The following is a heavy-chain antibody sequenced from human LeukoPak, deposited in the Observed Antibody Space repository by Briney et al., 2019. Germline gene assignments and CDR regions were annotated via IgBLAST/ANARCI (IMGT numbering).Heavy chain of an antibody. CDR3: VSGFFIPIYYYYYMDV. J-gene: IGHJ6*03. V-gene: IGHV7-4-1*02. D-gene: IGHD3-16*02. CDR2: INTNTGNP. CDR1: GYTFTSYA. Sequence: GASVKVSCKASGYTFTSYAMNWVRQAPGQGLEWMGWINTNTGNPTYAQGFTGRFVFSLDTSVSTAYLQISSLKAEDTAVYYCVSGFFIPIYYYYYMDVWGKGTTVTVSS.